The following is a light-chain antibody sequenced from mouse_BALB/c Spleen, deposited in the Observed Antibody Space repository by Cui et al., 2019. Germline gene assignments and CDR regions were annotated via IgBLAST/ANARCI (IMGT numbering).Light chain of an antibody. CDR1: QDINNY. Sequence: DIKMTQSPSSMYASLGERVTITCKASQDINNYLSWFQQKPGKSPKTLTYRASRLVDGVPSRFSGSGSGQDYSLTISSLEYEDMGIYYCLQYDEFPLTFGAGTKLELK. CDR2: RAS. V-gene: IGKV14-111*01. J-gene: IGKJ5*01. CDR3: LQYDEFPLT.